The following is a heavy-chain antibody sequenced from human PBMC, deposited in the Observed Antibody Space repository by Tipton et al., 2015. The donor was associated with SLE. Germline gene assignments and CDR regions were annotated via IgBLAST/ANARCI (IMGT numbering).Heavy chain of an antibody. CDR2: IYYSGNT. D-gene: IGHD6-19*01. J-gene: IGHJ4*02. Sequence: TLSLTCTVSGGSISSGDYYWSWIRQPPGKGLEWIGYIYYSGNTNYNPSLKSRVRMSVDTSKNQFSLKLTSVTAADTAVYYCAREQWLVLWGYFDYWGQGSLVTVSS. V-gene: IGHV4-30-4*01. CDR1: GGSISSGDYY. CDR3: AREQWLVLWGYFDY.